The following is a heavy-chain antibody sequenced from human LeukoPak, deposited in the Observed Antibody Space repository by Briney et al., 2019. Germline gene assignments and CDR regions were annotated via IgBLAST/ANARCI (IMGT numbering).Heavy chain of an antibody. V-gene: IGHV1-2*06. CDR2: INPNSGGT. CDR1: GYTFTGYS. CDR3: ARVGYYESSGYYEY. D-gene: IGHD3-22*01. J-gene: IGHJ4*02. Sequence: ASVKVSCKASGYTFTGYSMHWVRQAPGQGLEWMGRINPNSGGTNYAQKFQGRVTMTRDTSISTVYMELSRLRSDDTAVYYCARVGYYESSGYYEYWGQGTLVTVSS.